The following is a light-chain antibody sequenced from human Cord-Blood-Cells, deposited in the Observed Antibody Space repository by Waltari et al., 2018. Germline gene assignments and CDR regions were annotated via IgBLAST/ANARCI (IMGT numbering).Light chain of an antibody. Sequence: QSVLTQPPSVSGAPGQRVTISCTGSSSNIGAGYDVHWYQQLPGTAPKLLIYGNSNRPSGLPDRFSGSKSCTSASRAITGLQAEDEADYYCQSYDSSLSGYVVFGGGTKLTVL. J-gene: IGLJ2*01. CDR1: SSNIGAGYD. V-gene: IGLV1-40*01. CDR3: QSYDSSLSGYVV. CDR2: GNS.